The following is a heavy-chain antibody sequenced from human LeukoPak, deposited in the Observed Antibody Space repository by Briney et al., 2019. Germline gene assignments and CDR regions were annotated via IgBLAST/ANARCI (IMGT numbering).Heavy chain of an antibody. CDR2: ISYDGSNK. CDR3: ARASSGWSQFDY. V-gene: IGHV3-30*03. CDR1: GFTVSSNY. D-gene: IGHD6-19*01. Sequence: GGSLRLSCAASGFTVSSNYMTWVRQAPGKGLEWVAVISYDGSNKYYADSVKGRFTISRDNSKNTLYLQMNSLRAEDTAVYYCARASSGWSQFDYWGQGTLVTVSS. J-gene: IGHJ4*02.